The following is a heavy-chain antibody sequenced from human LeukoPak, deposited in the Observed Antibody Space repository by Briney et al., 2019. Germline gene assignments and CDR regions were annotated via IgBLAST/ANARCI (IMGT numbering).Heavy chain of an antibody. CDR1: GYSFTSYW. V-gene: IGHV5-51*01. J-gene: IGHJ4*02. Sequence: GESLKISCKGSGYSFTSYWIGWVRQMPGKGLEWMGIIYPGDSDTRYSPSFQGQVTISADKSISTAYLQWSSLKASDTAMYYRARHKSVRYSSSWYSDYWGQGTLVTVSS. CDR3: ARHKSVRYSSSWYSDY. D-gene: IGHD6-13*01. CDR2: IYPGDSDT.